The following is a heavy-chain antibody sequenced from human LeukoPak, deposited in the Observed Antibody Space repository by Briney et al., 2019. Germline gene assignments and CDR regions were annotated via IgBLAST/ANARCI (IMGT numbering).Heavy chain of an antibody. CDR2: IHSSGRTI. Sequence: GGSLRLSCAASGFSFSDYYMSWIRQAAGKGLEWLSYIHSSGRTIYYADSVKGRFTPSRDNAKTSLYLQINSLRAEDTAVYYCARPPLMWLPSFDYWGQGILVIVSS. CDR1: GFSFSDYY. J-gene: IGHJ4*02. CDR3: ARPPLMWLPSFDY. V-gene: IGHV3-11*04. D-gene: IGHD6-19*01.